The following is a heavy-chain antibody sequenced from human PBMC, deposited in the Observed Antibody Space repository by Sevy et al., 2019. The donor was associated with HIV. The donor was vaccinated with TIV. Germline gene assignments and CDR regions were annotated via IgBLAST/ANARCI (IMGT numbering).Heavy chain of an antibody. V-gene: IGHV3-11*01. CDR1: GFTFSDYY. J-gene: IGHJ6*02. Sequence: GGSLRLSCAASGFTFSDYYMSWIRQAPGKGLEWVSYISSSGSTIYYADSVKGRFTISRENAKNSLYLQMNSLRAEDTAVYYCARDLSFITIFGVVTYYGMDVWGQGTTVTVSS. CDR2: ISSSGSTI. D-gene: IGHD3-3*01. CDR3: ARDLSFITIFGVVTYYGMDV.